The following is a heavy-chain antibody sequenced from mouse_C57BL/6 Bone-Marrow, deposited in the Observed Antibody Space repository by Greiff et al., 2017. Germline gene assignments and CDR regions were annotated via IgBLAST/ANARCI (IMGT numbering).Heavy chain of an antibody. Sequence: VKLQQSGAELARPGASVKLSCKASGYTFTSYGISWVKQRTGQGLEWIGEIYPRSGNTYYNEKFKGKATLTADNSSSTAYMELRSLTSEDSAVYFCARRVPGGYFDVWGTGTTVTVAS. CDR2: IYPRSGNT. CDR1: GYTFTSYG. D-gene: IGHD2-14*01. J-gene: IGHJ1*03. V-gene: IGHV1-81*01. CDR3: ARRVPGGYFDV.